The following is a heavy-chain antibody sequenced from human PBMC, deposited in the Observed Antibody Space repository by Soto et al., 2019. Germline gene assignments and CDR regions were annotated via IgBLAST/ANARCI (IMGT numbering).Heavy chain of an antibody. CDR2: ISYDGRNK. V-gene: IGHV3-30*04. Sequence: QVQLVESGGGVVQPGRSLRLSCAASGFAFSSYAMHWVRQAPGKGLERVAVISYDGRNKYYADTVKGRFTISRYNSKSPLYLQMNSLRAEDTAVYYCARDLSGSGDWGQGTLVTVSS. J-gene: IGHJ4*02. CDR3: ARDLSGSGD. D-gene: IGHD3-10*01. CDR1: GFAFSSYA.